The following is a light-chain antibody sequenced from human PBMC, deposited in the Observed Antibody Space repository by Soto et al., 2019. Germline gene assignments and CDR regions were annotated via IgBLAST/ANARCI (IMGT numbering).Light chain of an antibody. CDR3: HQYSSSTKT. CDR1: QSVRSTS. J-gene: IGKJ1*01. V-gene: IGKV3-20*01. Sequence: VLTQSPGTLSLSPGERATLSCRASQSVRSTSLVWYQQKPAQAPRLLIYGASSRATGIPDRFSGSGSGTDFTLTISRLEPEDFAVYYCHQYSSSTKTFGQGTKVDIK. CDR2: GAS.